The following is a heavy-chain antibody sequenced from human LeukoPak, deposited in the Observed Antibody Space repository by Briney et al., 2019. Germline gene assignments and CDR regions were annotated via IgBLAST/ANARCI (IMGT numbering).Heavy chain of an antibody. D-gene: IGHD6-6*01. V-gene: IGHV1-18*01. CDR1: GYTFTSDG. CDR3: ARAIVHSSSSVGDY. J-gene: IGHJ4*02. Sequence: VASLRVSCEASGYTFTSDGISWVRQAPGQGLEWMGWISVYNGNTNYAQKLQGRGTMTTDTATSTAYVELRSLRSGDTAVYYCARAIVHSSSSVGDYWGQGTLVTVSS. CDR2: ISVYNGNT.